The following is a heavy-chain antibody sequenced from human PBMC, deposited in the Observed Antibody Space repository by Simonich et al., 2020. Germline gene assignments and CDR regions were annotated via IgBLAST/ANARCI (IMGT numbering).Heavy chain of an antibody. D-gene: IGHD6-6*01. CDR2: IKQDGREK. J-gene: IGHJ2*01. CDR1: GFTFSSYW. CDR3: AREYSSSSDPYWYFDL. Sequence: EVQLVESGGGLVQPGGSLRLSCAASGFTFSSYWMSWVRQAPGRGLGRVDNIKQDGREKYYVDSVKGRFTISRDNAKNSLYLQMNSLRAEDTAVYYCAREYSSSSDPYWYFDLWGRGTLVTVSS. V-gene: IGHV3-7*01.